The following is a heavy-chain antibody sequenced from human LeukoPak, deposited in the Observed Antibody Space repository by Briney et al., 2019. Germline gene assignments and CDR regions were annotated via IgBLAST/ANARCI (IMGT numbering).Heavy chain of an antibody. CDR2: IEEDGSDK. V-gene: IGHV3-7*04. D-gene: IGHD3-10*01. CDR1: GFTFSTYW. CDR3: VRDYYGSGDY. J-gene: IGHJ4*02. Sequence: PGGSLRLSCAASGFTFSTYWMSWVRQAPGKGLEWVANIEEDGSDKYYVDSVKGRFTISRDNAKNSLYLQINSLRAEDTAVYYCVRDYYGSGDYWGQGTLVTVSS.